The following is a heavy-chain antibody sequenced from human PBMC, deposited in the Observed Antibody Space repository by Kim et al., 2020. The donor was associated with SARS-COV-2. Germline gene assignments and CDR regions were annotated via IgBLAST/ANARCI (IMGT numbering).Heavy chain of an antibody. J-gene: IGHJ6*02. Sequence: SETLSLTCTVSGGSISSYYWSWIRQPPGKGLEWIGYIYYSGSTNYNPSLKSRVTISVDTSKNQFSLKLSSVTAADTAVYYCARHHEPKYDFWNTGNYGMDVWGQGTTVTVSS. CDR2: IYYSGST. D-gene: IGHD3-3*01. CDR3: ARHHEPKYDFWNTGNYGMDV. V-gene: IGHV4-59*08. CDR1: GGSISSYY.